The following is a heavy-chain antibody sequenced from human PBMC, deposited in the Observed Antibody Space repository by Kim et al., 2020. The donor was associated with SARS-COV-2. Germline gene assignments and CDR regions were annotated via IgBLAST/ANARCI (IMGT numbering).Heavy chain of an antibody. CDR3: ALPLLQLERGSFYI. CDR1: GGSFSGYY. Sequence: SETLSLTCAVYGGSFSGYYWSWIRQPPGKGLEWIGEINHSGITNYNPSLKSRVTISVDTSNNQFSLKLSSVTAADTAVYYCALPLLQLERGSFYIWGQGT. J-gene: IGHJ3*02. V-gene: IGHV4-34*01. D-gene: IGHD1-1*01. CDR2: INHSGIT.